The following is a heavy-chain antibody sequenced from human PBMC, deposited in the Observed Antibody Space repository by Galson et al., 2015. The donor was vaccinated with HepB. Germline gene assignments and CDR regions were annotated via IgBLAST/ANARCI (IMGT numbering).Heavy chain of an antibody. Sequence: SLRLSCAASGFSFTRYAMAWVRQAPGKGLEWVSGITSSGGNSYYADSVKGRFTVSRDNSKNTLLLQLNSLRAEDTAMYFCAKDGIMVIKNPYHFHYWGQGTLVTVSS. D-gene: IGHD4-23*01. CDR3: AKDGIMVIKNPYHFHY. CDR2: ITSSGGNS. V-gene: IGHV3-23*01. J-gene: IGHJ4*02. CDR1: GFSFTRYA.